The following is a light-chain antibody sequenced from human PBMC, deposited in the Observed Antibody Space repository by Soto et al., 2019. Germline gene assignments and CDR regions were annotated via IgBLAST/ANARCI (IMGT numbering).Light chain of an antibody. J-gene: IGKJ1*01. CDR3: QQYGSSPWT. V-gene: IGKV3-20*01. CDR1: QSVSSSY. CDR2: GAS. Sequence: EIVLTQSPGTLSLSPGERATLSCRASQSVSSSYLAWYQQKPGQAPRLLIYGASSRATGIPDRFSGSGSETDFTLTISRLEPEDFAVFYCQQYGSSPWTFCQGTKVEIK.